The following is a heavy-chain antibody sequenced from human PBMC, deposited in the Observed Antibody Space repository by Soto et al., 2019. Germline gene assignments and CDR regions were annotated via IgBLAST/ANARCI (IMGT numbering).Heavy chain of an antibody. Sequence: QVQLVQSGAEVKKPGASVKVSCKASGYTFTSYGISWVRQAPGQGLEWMGWISAYNGNTNYAQKLQGRVTMTTDTSTSTAYMELRSLRSDDTAVYYCARDNPNYYDSSGYSGDYFDYWGQGTLVTVSS. V-gene: IGHV1-18*04. D-gene: IGHD3-22*01. CDR1: GYTFTSYG. J-gene: IGHJ4*02. CDR3: ARDNPNYYDSSGYSGDYFDY. CDR2: ISAYNGNT.